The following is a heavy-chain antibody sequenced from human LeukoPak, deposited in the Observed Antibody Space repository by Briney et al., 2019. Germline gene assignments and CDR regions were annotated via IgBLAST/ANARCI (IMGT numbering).Heavy chain of an antibody. Sequence: GGSLRLSCAASGFTFSDYYMSWIRQAPGKGLEWVSYISSSGSTIYFADSVKGRFTISRDNAENSLYLQMNSLRAEDTAVYYCARDYQSNYFDFWGQGTLVTVSS. J-gene: IGHJ4*02. CDR1: GFTFSDYY. CDR2: ISSSGSTI. D-gene: IGHD3-16*02. V-gene: IGHV3-11*01. CDR3: ARDYQSNYFDF.